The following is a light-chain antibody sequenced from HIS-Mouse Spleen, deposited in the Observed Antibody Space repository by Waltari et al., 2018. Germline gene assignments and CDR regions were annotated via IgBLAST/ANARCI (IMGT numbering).Light chain of an antibody. CDR2: DLS. V-gene: IGLV2-14*03. CDR1: SSDVGGSNY. CDR3: SSYTSSSTWV. J-gene: IGLJ3*02. Sequence: QSALTQPASVSGSPGQSITISCTGTSSDVGGSNYVSWYQQHPGKAPKLMIYDLSNRPSGVSNRFSGSKSGNTASLTISGLQAEDEADYYCSSYTSSSTWVFGGGTKLTVL.